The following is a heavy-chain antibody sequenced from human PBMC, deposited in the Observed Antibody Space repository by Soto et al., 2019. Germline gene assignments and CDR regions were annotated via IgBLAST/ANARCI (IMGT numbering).Heavy chain of an antibody. Sequence: QVQLVQSGAEVKKPGSSVKVSCKASGGTFSSYAITWVRQAPGQGLEWMGELIPIFDTANYAQKFQGRVTITAAASTSTASMELSSLRSEDTAVSHCARDRGPSSGYYPYWFDPWGQGTLVTVSS. V-gene: IGHV1-69*12. CDR3: ARDRGPSSGYYPYWFDP. CDR1: GGTFSSYA. D-gene: IGHD3-22*01. CDR2: LIPIFDTA. J-gene: IGHJ5*02.